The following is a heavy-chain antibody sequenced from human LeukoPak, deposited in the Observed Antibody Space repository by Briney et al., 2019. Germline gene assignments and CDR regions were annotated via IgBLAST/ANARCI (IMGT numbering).Heavy chain of an antibody. CDR1: GFTFSSYA. Sequence: GGSLRLSCAASGFTFSSYAMSWVRQAPGKGLEWVSAISGSGGSTYYADSVKGRFTISRDNSKNTLYLQMNSLRAEDTAVYYCAREIVVVPAAKGPVDYWGQGTLVTVSS. V-gene: IGHV3-23*01. CDR3: AREIVVVPAAKGPVDY. J-gene: IGHJ4*02. D-gene: IGHD2-2*01. CDR2: ISGSGGST.